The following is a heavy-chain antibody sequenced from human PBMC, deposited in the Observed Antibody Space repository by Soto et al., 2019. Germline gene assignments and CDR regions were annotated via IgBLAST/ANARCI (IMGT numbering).Heavy chain of an antibody. D-gene: IGHD3-22*01. Sequence: SETLSLTCTVSGGSIRSQYWSWIRQPPGKGLEWIGEIYHSGSTNYNPSLKSRVTISVDKSKNQFSLKLSSVTAADTAVYYCARAHYDSSGYYFNDYWGQGTLVTVSS. V-gene: IGHV4-59*08. CDR3: ARAHYDSSGYYFNDY. CDR2: IYHSGST. CDR1: GGSIRSQY. J-gene: IGHJ4*02.